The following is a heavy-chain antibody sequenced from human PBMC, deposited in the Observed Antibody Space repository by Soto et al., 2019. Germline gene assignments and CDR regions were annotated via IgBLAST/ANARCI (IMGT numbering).Heavy chain of an antibody. V-gene: IGHV1-69*12. CDR1: GGSLSNYG. J-gene: IGHJ6*02. D-gene: IGHD4-17*01. CDR2: IIPVFGTA. Sequence: QVQLVQSGAEVKKPGSSVKVSCKASGGSLSNYGISWVRQAPGQGLEWMGGIIPVFGTANYAPKFQGRVTIRADESTSIVYMDVTSLRSEDTAVYYCARGDATKIVVTTYYGMDVWGQGTTVTVSS. CDR3: ARGDATKIVVTTYYGMDV.